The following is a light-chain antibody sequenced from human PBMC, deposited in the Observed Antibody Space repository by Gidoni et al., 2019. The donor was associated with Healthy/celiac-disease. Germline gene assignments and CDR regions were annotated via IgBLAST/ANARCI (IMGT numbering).Light chain of an antibody. CDR2: DDS. CDR3: QVWDIRSDHLV. Sequence: SYVLTQPPSVSVAPGQTARITCGGHNIGRKSVHWYQQKPGQAPVLVGYDDSDRPSGIPGRFSGSNSGNTATLTISSVEAGDEADYYCQVWDIRSDHLVFGGGTKLTVL. V-gene: IGLV3-21*02. J-gene: IGLJ2*01. CDR1: NIGRKS.